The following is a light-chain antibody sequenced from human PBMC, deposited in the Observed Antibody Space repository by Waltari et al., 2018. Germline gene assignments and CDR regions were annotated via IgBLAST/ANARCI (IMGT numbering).Light chain of an antibody. CDR3: CSYVRDITWV. CDR1: SSDVGSYNL. Sequence: QSALTQPASVSGSPGQSITISCTGTSSDVGSYNLVHWYQHHPGKAPKLMIYEGTQRPSGVSDRFSGSKSGDTASLTISGLQAEDEADYYCCSYVRDITWVFGGGTKLTVL. J-gene: IGLJ3*02. CDR2: EGT. V-gene: IGLV2-23*01.